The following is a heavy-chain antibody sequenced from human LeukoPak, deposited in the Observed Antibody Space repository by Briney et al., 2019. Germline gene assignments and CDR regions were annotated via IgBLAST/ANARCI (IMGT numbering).Heavy chain of an antibody. CDR3: ARDTFGSSRPSEY. Sequence: ASVKVSCKASGYTFSSYVMQWVRQAPGQGLEWMGCINAGNGNTKYSQKFQGRVTITRDTSANTAYMELSSLRSEDTAVYYCARDTFGSSRPSEYWGQGTLVTVSS. CDR2: INAGNGNT. D-gene: IGHD2/OR15-2a*01. CDR1: GYTFSSYV. J-gene: IGHJ4*02. V-gene: IGHV1-3*01.